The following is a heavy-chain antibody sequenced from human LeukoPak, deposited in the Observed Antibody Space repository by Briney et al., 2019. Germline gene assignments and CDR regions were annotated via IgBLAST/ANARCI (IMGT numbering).Heavy chain of an antibody. CDR3: AREPCGGDCYSGYFDY. CDR2: IYYSGST. J-gene: IGHJ4*02. CDR1: GGSISSYY. D-gene: IGHD2-21*02. Sequence: SETLSLTRTVSGGSISSYYWSWIRQPPGKGLEWIGYIYYSGSTNYNPSLKSRVTISVDTSKNQFSLKLSSVTAADTAVYYCAREPCGGDCYSGYFDYWGQGTLVTVSS. V-gene: IGHV4-59*12.